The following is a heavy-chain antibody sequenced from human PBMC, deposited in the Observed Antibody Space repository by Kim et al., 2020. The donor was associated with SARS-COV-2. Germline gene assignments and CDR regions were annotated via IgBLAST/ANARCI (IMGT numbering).Heavy chain of an antibody. CDR2: IYYTGST. CDR1: GDSISSSTYY. D-gene: IGHD7-27*01. J-gene: IGHJ5*01. V-gene: IGHV4-39*01. CDR3: ARLGPNWDKPRDS. Sequence: SETLSLTCTVSGDSISSSTYYWGWIRQPPGKGLEWIGTIYYTGSTYYNPSLKSRVTISADMSNNQFSLKLSSVTAADTALYYCARLGPNWDKPRDSLC.